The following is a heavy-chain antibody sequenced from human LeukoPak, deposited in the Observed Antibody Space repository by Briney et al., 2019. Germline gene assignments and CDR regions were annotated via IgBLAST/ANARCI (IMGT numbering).Heavy chain of an antibody. CDR1: GGTFSSYA. Sequence: SVKVSCKASGGTFSSYAISWVRQAPGQGLEWMGGIIPIFGTANYAQNFQGRVTITTDESTSTAYMELSSLRSEDTAVYYWASRSWNYAQYNWFDPWGQGTLVTVSS. D-gene: IGHD1-7*01. J-gene: IGHJ5*02. CDR3: ASRSWNYAQYNWFDP. CDR2: IIPIFGTA. V-gene: IGHV1-69*05.